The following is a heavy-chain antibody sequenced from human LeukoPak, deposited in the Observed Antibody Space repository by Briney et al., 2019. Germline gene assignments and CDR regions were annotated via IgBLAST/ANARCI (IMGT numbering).Heavy chain of an antibody. J-gene: IGHJ6*02. CDR1: GFTFSNAW. CDR3: TTDEAEYYDFWSGYYTSYYGMDV. CDR2: IKSKTDGGKT. Sequence: PGGSLRLSCAASGFTFSNAWMNWVRQAPGKGLEWVGRIKSKTDGGKTDYAAPVKGRFTISRDDSKNTLYLQMNSLKTEDTAVYYCTTDEAEYYDFWSGYYTSYYGMDVWGQGTTVTVSS. V-gene: IGHV3-15*07. D-gene: IGHD3-3*01.